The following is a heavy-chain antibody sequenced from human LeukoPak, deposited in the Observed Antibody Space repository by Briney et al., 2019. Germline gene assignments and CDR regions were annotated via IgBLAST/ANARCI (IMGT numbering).Heavy chain of an antibody. Sequence: GGSLRLFCSASGFTFSRYAMHWVRQAPGKGLEYVSAISSNGGSTYYVDSVKGRFTISRDNSKNTLYLQMNSLRAEDTAAYYCARGLCGGDCYSDWGQGTLVTVSS. CDR1: GFTFSRYA. D-gene: IGHD2-21*02. CDR3: ARGLCGGDCYSD. V-gene: IGHV3-64*04. J-gene: IGHJ4*02. CDR2: ISSNGGST.